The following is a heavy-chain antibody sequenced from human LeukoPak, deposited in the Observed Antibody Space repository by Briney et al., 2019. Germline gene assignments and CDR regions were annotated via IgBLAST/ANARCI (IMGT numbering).Heavy chain of an antibody. J-gene: IGHJ4*02. CDR3: AKERSEKGRTSVDY. D-gene: IGHD3-10*01. Sequence: PGGSLRLSCAASGFTFSNFDMSYVRQAPGKGLEWVSVIYSDGSPYYADSVRGRFTISRDNSKNTLYLQMNSLRAEDTAVYYCAKERSEKGRTSVDYWGQGTLVTVSS. V-gene: IGHV3-66*01. CDR1: GFTFSNFD. CDR2: IYSDGSP.